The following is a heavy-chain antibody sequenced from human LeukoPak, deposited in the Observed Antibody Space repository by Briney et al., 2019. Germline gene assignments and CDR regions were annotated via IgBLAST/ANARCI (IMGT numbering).Heavy chain of an antibody. D-gene: IGHD2-21*02. CDR1: GYSFISYW. Sequence: GESLKISCKGSGYSFISYWIGWVRQMPGKGLEWTGIMYPGDSDTRYSPSFQGQVTISADKSISTAYLQWSSLKASDTAMYYCARRSDFRNWFDPWGLGTLVTVSA. CDR3: ARRSDFRNWFDP. J-gene: IGHJ5*02. CDR2: MYPGDSDT. V-gene: IGHV5-51*01.